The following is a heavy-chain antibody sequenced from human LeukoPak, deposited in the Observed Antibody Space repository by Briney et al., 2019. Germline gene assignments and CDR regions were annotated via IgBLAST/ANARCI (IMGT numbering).Heavy chain of an antibody. CDR1: GGTFSSYA. CDR2: IIPIFGTA. CDR3: ARNRAGYSYGYSGRNFDY. J-gene: IGHJ4*02. D-gene: IGHD5-18*01. V-gene: IGHV1-69*01. Sequence: ASVKVSCKASGGTFSSYAISWVRQAPGQGLEWMGGIIPIFGTANYAQKFQGRVTITADESTSTAYMELSSLRSEDTAVYYCARNRAGYSYGYSGRNFDYWGQGTLVTVSS.